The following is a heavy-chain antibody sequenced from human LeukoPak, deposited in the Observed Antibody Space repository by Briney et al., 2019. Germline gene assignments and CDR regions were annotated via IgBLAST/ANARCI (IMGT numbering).Heavy chain of an antibody. CDR2: INWNGGST. CDR1: GFTFDDYG. D-gene: IGHD6-6*01. V-gene: IGHV3-20*04. CDR3: VRDECPGSSSYYYYMDV. J-gene: IGHJ6*03. Sequence: GGSLRLSCAASGFTFDDYGMSWVRQAPGKGLEWVSDINWNGGSTGYADSLKGRFTISRDNAKNSLYLQMNSLRAEDTAVYYCVRDECPGSSSYYYYMDVWGKGTTVTVSS.